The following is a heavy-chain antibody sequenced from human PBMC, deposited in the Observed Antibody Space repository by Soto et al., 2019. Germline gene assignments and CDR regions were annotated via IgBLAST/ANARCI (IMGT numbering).Heavy chain of an antibody. CDR1: GFTFTDYW. Sequence: GESLKISCQGFGFTFTDYWVAWVRQVPGKGLEWMGIIYPRDSDIEYSPSFQGQVTISADRSISTAYLQWSSLRASDTAMYYCARLRQTKLGVKTGGQYYFDYWGQGTRVTVSS. V-gene: IGHV5-51*01. D-gene: IGHD2-8*01. CDR2: IYPRDSDI. CDR3: ARLRQTKLGVKTGGQYYFDY. J-gene: IGHJ4*02.